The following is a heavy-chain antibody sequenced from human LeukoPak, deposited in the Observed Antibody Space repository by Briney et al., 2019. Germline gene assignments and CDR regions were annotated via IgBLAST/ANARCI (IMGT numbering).Heavy chain of an antibody. D-gene: IGHD6-13*01. Sequence: SETLSLTCAVYGGSFSGYYWSWIRPPPGKGLEWIGEINHSGSTNYNPSLKSRVTISVDTSKNQFSLKLSSVTAADTAVYYCARAVVRAAAGTGWFDPWGQGTLVTVSS. V-gene: IGHV4-34*01. CDR1: GGSFSGYY. CDR2: INHSGST. CDR3: ARAVVRAAAGTGWFDP. J-gene: IGHJ5*02.